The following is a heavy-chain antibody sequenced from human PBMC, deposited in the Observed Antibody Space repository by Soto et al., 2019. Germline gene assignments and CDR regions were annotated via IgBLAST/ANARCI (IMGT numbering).Heavy chain of an antibody. CDR1: GDSITSNY. Sequence: QVQLQESGPGLVRPSETLSLTCTVSGDSITSNYWSWIRQSPGQGLEWIGYFHYSLNTNYNPSLKSPVIISVGTSKNQFFLKLTSVTAADTAMYYCAKTKEGGFDPWGQGILVTVSS. J-gene: IGHJ5*02. CDR3: AKTKEGGFDP. V-gene: IGHV4-59*01. CDR2: FHYSLNT. D-gene: IGHD3-16*01.